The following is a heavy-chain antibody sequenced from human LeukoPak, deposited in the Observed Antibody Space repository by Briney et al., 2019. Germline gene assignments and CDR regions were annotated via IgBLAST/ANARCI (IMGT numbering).Heavy chain of an antibody. J-gene: IGHJ4*02. Sequence: GGSLRLSCAASGFTFSSYAMNWVRQAPGKGLEWVSAISGGGDITYYAGSVKGRFTISRDNSKNTLYLQVSSLRADDTAVYYCAKAHSGSFYSGIHWGQGTLVTVSS. D-gene: IGHD1-26*01. CDR3: AKAHSGSFYSGIH. CDR1: GFTFSSYA. CDR2: ISGGGDIT. V-gene: IGHV3-23*01.